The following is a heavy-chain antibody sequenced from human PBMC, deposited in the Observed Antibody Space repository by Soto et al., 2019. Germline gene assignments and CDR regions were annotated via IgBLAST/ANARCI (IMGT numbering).Heavy chain of an antibody. D-gene: IGHD4-17*01. CDR3: ARHVTTSLWWFDP. J-gene: IGHJ5*02. Sequence: PSETLSLTCTVSGGSISSSSYYWGWIRQPPGKGLEWIGSIYYSGSTYYNPSLKSRVTISVDTSKNQFSLKLSSVTAADTAVYYCARHVTTSLWWFDPWGQGTLVTASS. CDR1: GGSISSSSYY. V-gene: IGHV4-39*01. CDR2: IYYSGST.